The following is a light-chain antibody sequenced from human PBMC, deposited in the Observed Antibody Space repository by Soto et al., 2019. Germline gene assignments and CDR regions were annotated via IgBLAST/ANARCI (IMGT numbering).Light chain of an antibody. CDR2: EVS. CDR3: SSYTSSRAYV. V-gene: IGLV2-14*01. J-gene: IGLJ1*01. Sequence: QSVLTQPASVSGSPGQSITISCTGTSSDVGSYNYVSWYQLHPGKAPKLMIYEVSNRPSGVSNRFSGSKSGDTASLTISGLQAEDEADYYCSSYTSSRAYVFGIGTKVTVL. CDR1: SSDVGSYNY.